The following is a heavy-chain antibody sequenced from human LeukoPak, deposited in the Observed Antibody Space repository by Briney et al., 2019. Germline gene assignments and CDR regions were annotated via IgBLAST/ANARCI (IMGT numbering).Heavy chain of an antibody. CDR3: AYGSGSYYDMYYFDY. D-gene: IGHD3-10*01. CDR2: TRNIANSYTT. CDR1: GFTFSSYA. V-gene: IGHV3-72*01. J-gene: IGHJ4*02. Sequence: GGSLRLSCAASGFTFSSYAMNWVRQAPGKGLEWVGRTRNIANSYTTEYAASVKGKFTISRDDSKNSLYLQMNSLKTEDTAVYYCAYGSGSYYDMYYFDYWGQGTLVTVSS.